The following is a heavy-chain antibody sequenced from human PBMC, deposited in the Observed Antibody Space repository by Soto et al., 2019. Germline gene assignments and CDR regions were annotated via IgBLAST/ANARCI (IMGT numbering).Heavy chain of an antibody. Sequence: GASVKVSCKASGGTFSSYAISWVRQAPGQGLEWMGGIIPIFGTANYAQKFQGRVTITADKSTSTAYMELSSLRSEDTAVYYCARAKRYSSSSFDYWGQGTLVTVSS. V-gene: IGHV1-69*06. CDR3: ARAKRYSSSSFDY. CDR1: GGTFSSYA. D-gene: IGHD6-6*01. CDR2: IIPIFGTA. J-gene: IGHJ4*02.